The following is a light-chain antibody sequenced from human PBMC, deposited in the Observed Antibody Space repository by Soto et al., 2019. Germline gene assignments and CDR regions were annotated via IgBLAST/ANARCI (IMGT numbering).Light chain of an antibody. CDR2: DAS. V-gene: IGKV3D-20*02. CDR3: QQRNNWPPT. J-gene: IGKJ1*01. Sequence: EIVLTQSPGTLSLSPGERATLSCRARQSVGSTYLAWYQQKPGQAPRLLIYDASSRATGIPARFSGSGSGTDFTLTISSLEPEDLAVYYCQQRNNWPPTFGQGTKVDIK. CDR1: QSVGSTY.